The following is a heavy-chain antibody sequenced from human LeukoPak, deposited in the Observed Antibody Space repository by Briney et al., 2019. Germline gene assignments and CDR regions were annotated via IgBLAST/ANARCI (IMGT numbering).Heavy chain of an antibody. V-gene: IGHV3-21*06. CDR3: ARVGFHCSGDSCYSETFDY. J-gene: IGHJ4*02. Sequence: PGGSLRLSCAASGFTFSSYSMHWVRQAPGKGLEWVSSISSSSSYIYYADSVKGRFTISRDNAKNSLYLQMNSLRVEDTAVYYCARVGFHCSGDSCYSETFDYWGQGTLVTVSS. CDR2: ISSSSSYI. D-gene: IGHD2-15*01. CDR1: GFTFSSYS.